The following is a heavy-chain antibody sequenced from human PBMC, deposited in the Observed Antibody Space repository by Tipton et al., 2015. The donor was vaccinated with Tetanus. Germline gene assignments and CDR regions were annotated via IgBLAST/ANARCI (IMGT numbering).Heavy chain of an antibody. D-gene: IGHD1-14*01. CDR2: IYTSGST. J-gene: IGHJ6*02. V-gene: IGHV4-4*07. Sequence: TLSLTCAVSGGSISSDYWSWIRQPAGKGLEWIGRIYTSGSTNYNPSLKSRVTMSVDTSKNQFSLKLSSVTAADTAIYYCARDGQPGFYYGMGVWGQGTTVPVSS. CDR3: ARDGQPGFYYGMGV. CDR1: GGSISSDY.